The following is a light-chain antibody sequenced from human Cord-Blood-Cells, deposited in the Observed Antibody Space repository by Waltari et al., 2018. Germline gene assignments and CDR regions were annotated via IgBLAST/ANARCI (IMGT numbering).Light chain of an antibody. Sequence: QSALTQPPSASGSPGQSVTISCTGTSSDAGGYNYVSWYQQHPGKAPKLMIYEVSKRPSGVPDRFSGSKSGNTASLTVSGLQSEDEADYDCSSYAGSNNYVFGTGTKVTVL. CDR3: SSYAGSNNYV. V-gene: IGLV2-8*01. CDR2: EVS. CDR1: SSDAGGYNY. J-gene: IGLJ1*01.